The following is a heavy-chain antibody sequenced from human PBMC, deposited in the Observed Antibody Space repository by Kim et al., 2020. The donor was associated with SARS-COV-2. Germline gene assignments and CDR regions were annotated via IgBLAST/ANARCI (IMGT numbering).Heavy chain of an antibody. J-gene: IGHJ4*02. Sequence: ASVKVSCKASGYTFTSYDINWVRQATGQGLEWMGWMNPNSGNTGYAQKFQGRVTMTRNTSISTAYMELSSLRSEDTAVYYCARDKNYYGSAATHEDWGQGTLVTVSS. CDR2: MNPNSGNT. CDR1: GYTFTSYD. CDR3: ARDKNYYGSAATHED. D-gene: IGHD3-10*01. V-gene: IGHV1-8*01.